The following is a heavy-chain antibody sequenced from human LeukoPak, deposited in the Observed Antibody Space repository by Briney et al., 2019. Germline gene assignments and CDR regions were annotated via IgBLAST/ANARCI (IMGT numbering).Heavy chain of an antibody. J-gene: IGHJ4*02. CDR3: ARARFRLGELSSLDY. Sequence: GGSLRLSCAASGFTFSSYAMHWVRQAPGKGLEGVAVISYDGSNKYYADSVKGRFTISRDNSKNTLYLQMNSLRAEDTAVYYCARARFRLGELSSLDYWGQGTLVTVSS. CDR2: ISYDGSNK. V-gene: IGHV3-30*04. D-gene: IGHD3-16*02. CDR1: GFTFSSYA.